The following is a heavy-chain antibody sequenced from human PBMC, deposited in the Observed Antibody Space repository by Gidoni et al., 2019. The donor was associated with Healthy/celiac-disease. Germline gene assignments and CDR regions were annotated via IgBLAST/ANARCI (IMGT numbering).Heavy chain of an antibody. CDR1: GYTFTSYD. V-gene: IGHV1-8*01. CDR3: ARGRKYYYGSGSQY. CDR2: MNPNSGNT. J-gene: IGHJ4*02. D-gene: IGHD3-10*01. Sequence: QVQLVQSGADVKKPGASGKVSCKASGYTFTSYDINWVRQATGQGLEWMGWMNPNSGNTGYAQKFQGRVTMTRNTSISTAYMELSSLRSEDTAMYYCARGRKYYYGSGSQYWGQGTLVTVSS.